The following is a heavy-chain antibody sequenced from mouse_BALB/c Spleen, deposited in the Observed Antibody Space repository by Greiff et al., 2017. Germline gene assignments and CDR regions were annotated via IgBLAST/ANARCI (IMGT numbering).Heavy chain of an antibody. CDR3: AREDGYYWFAY. V-gene: IGHV1-77*01. Sequence: QVQLKQSGPELVKPGASVKMSCKASGYTFTDYVISWVKQRTGQGLEWIGEIYPGSGSTYYNEKFKGKATLTADKSSNTAYMQLSSLTSEDSAVYFCAREDGYYWFAYWGQGTLVTVSA. CDR2: IYPGSGST. CDR1: GYTFTDYV. D-gene: IGHD2-3*01. J-gene: IGHJ3*01.